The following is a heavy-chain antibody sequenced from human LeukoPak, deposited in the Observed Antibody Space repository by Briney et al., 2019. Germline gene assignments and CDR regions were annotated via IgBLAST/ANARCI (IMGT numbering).Heavy chain of an antibody. V-gene: IGHV3-30*04. Sequence: GGSLRLSCAAPGFTFRIHAMHWVRQAPAKGLGRVAVISYDGRNTYYANFVKGRFTITRDNYKNTVYLEMNSLGPDDRALFYCAKAVIPGAVPGLVDSWGQGTLVTVSS. J-gene: IGHJ5*02. CDR1: GFTFRIHA. D-gene: IGHD1-26*01. CDR3: AKAVIPGAVPGLVDS. CDR2: ISYDGRNT.